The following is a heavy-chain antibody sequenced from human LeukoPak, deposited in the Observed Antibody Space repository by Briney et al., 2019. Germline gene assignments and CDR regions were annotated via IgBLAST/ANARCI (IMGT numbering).Heavy chain of an antibody. CDR2: IYYSGST. V-gene: IGHV4-59*01. J-gene: IGHJ4*02. D-gene: IGHD3-10*01. CDR3: ASGDYYGSGSYYPFDY. CDR1: GGSISSYY. Sequence: SETLSPTCTVSGGSISSYYWSWIRQPPGKGLEWIGCIYYSGSTNYNPSLKSRVTISVDTSKNQFSLKLSSVTVADTAVYYCASGDYYGSGSYYPFDYWGQGTLVTVSS.